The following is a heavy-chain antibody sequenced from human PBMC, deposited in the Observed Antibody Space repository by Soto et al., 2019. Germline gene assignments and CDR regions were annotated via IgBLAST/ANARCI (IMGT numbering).Heavy chain of an antibody. Sequence: QVQLVESGGGVVQPGRSLRLSCAASGFTFSSYGMHWVRQAPGKGLEWVAVISYDGSNKYYADSVKGRFTISRDNSKNTLYLQMNSLRAEDTAVYYCAKGEAGLTGTTFDPWGHGTLVTVSS. CDR3: AKGEAGLTGTTFDP. V-gene: IGHV3-30*18. J-gene: IGHJ5*02. CDR2: ISYDGSNK. D-gene: IGHD1-20*01. CDR1: GFTFSSYG.